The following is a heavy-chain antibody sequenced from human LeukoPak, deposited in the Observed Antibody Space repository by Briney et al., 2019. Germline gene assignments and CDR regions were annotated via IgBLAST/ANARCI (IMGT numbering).Heavy chain of an antibody. J-gene: IGHJ4*02. Sequence: GGSLRLSCAASGFTFSSYAMSWVRQAPGKGLEWVSSISTSGGRIYYADSVKGRFTISRHNSKNTLYLQMNSLRAEDTAVYYCARAPYGDEPSFDYWGQGTLVTVSS. CDR1: GFTFSSYA. CDR2: ISTSGGRI. CDR3: ARAPYGDEPSFDY. D-gene: IGHD4-17*01. V-gene: IGHV3-23*01.